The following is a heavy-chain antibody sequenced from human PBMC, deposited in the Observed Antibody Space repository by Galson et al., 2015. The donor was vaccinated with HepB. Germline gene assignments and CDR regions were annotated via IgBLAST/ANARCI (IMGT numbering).Heavy chain of an antibody. D-gene: IGHD3-9*01. V-gene: IGHV3-66*01. CDR2: ISSSGTT. CDR1: GFSVNYNY. Sequence: SLRLSCAASGFSVNYNYMTWVRQAPGKGLEWVSVISSSGTTDYADSVQGRFTISRDNAKNTLSLPMNSLRAEDTAVYYCARMYDLLTGGGLYRWFDPWGKGTLVTVSS. J-gene: IGHJ5*02. CDR3: ARMYDLLTGGGLYRWFDP.